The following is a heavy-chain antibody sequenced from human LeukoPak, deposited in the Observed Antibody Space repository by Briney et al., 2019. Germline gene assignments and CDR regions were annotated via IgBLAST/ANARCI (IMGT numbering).Heavy chain of an antibody. D-gene: IGHD2-2*01. CDR3: ARDFIPTGDCSSTSCSTKPPFDY. Sequence: GGSLRLSCAASGFTFTSYGIHWVRQAPGKGLEWVAVISSDGNNTYYADSVKGRFTISRDNSKNTLYLQMNSLRVDDTAVYYCARDFIPTGDCSSTSCSTKPPFDYWGQGTLVTVSS. CDR1: GFTFTSYG. CDR2: ISSDGNNT. V-gene: IGHV3-30*03. J-gene: IGHJ4*02.